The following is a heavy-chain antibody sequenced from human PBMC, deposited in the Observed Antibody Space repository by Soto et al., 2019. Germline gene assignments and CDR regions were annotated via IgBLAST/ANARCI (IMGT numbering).Heavy chain of an antibody. CDR1: GGSIRTPDW. CDR3: TRVTSVLGSEEAYVGSWFDP. Sequence: TLSLTCSVSGGSIRTPDWWSWVRQTPEKGLEWIGEIYHSGTPNYNPSLKSRVSMSVDKSNNQFSLKMYSVTAADTAVYYCTRVTSVLGSEEAYVGSWFDPWGQGALVTVSS. J-gene: IGHJ5*02. CDR2: IYHSGTP. V-gene: IGHV4-4*02. D-gene: IGHD2-21*01.